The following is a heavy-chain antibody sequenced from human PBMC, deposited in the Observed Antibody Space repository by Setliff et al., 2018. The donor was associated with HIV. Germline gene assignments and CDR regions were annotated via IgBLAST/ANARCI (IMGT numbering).Heavy chain of an antibody. CDR2: ITSRSSYM. CDR1: GFTFSSYS. CDR3: AKGPEQVIRYYYYFMDV. D-gene: IGHD2-21*01. Sequence: PGGSLRLSCAASGFTFSSYSMNWVRQAPGKGLEWVSSITSRSSYMYYADSVKGRFTISRDNSKNILYLQMNSLKAEDTAVYYCAKGPEQVIRYYYYFMDVWGKGTTVTVSS. J-gene: IGHJ6*03. V-gene: IGHV3-21*06.